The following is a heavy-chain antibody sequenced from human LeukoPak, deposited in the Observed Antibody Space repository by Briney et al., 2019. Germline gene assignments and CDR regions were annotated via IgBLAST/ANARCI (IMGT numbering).Heavy chain of an antibody. D-gene: IGHD6-13*01. Sequence: GGSLRLSCAASGITFTSYAMCWVRQAPGKGLEWVSCVRGSDGATFYPESVKGRFTVSRDTPRNTVYLEMNTLRAEGTAVYYCAKGGYSTSWRNYFDYWGQGALVTVSS. CDR2: VRGSDGAT. CDR3: AKGGYSTSWRNYFDY. V-gene: IGHV3-23*01. J-gene: IGHJ4*02. CDR1: GITFTSYA.